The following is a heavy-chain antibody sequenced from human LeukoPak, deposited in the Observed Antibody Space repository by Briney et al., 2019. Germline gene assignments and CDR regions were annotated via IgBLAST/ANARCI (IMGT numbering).Heavy chain of an antibody. D-gene: IGHD7-27*01. J-gene: IGHJ4*02. Sequence: ASVKVSCKASGDTFTSYDFNWVRQATGQRPEWMGWMSPNSGDTGYAQKFQDRVTMTRNTSISTAYMELSSLRSDDTAVYYCARGPPNWGYDYWGPGTLVTVSS. V-gene: IGHV1-8*01. CDR3: ARGPPNWGYDY. CDR1: GDTFTSYD. CDR2: MSPNSGDT.